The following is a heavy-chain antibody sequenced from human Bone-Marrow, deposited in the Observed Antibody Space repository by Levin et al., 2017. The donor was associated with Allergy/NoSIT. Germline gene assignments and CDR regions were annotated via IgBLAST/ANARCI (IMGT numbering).Heavy chain of an antibody. J-gene: IGHJ4*02. V-gene: IGHV4-59*01. CDR3: ARVLQPGCGYFDY. CDR2: IYYSGTT. D-gene: IGHD1-14*01. CDR1: GGSISGYY. Sequence: SETLSLTCTVSGGSISGYYWSWIRQPPGKGLEWIGYIYYSGTTNYNPSLKSRVTISVDTSKNQFSLKLSSVTAADTAVYYCARVLQPGCGYFDYWGQGTLVTVSS.